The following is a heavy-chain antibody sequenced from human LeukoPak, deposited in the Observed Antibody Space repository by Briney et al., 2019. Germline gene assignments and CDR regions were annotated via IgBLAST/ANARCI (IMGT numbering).Heavy chain of an antibody. J-gene: IGHJ4*02. CDR1: GGSISSYY. V-gene: IGHV4-59*01. Sequence: SETLSLTCTVSGGSISSYYWSWLRQPPGKGLEWIGYIYISGDTNYNPSLKSRVTISVDTSKNQFSLKLSSVTAADTAVYYCARVRIIKGSDGVFDYWGQGTLVTVSS. D-gene: IGHD3-16*01. CDR3: ARVRIIKGSDGVFDY. CDR2: IYISGDT.